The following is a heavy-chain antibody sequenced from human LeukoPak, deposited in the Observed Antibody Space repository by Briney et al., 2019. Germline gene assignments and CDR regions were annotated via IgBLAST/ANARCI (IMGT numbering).Heavy chain of an antibody. Sequence: SETLSLTCTVSGGSLSSGSYYWSWIRQPAGKGLEWIGRIYTSGSTNYNPSLKSRVTISVDTSKNQFSLKLSSVTAADTAVYYCARDRGGLSPYFDYWGQGTLVTVSS. J-gene: IGHJ4*02. V-gene: IGHV4-61*02. CDR1: GGSLSSGSYY. D-gene: IGHD3-16*01. CDR2: IYTSGST. CDR3: ARDRGGLSPYFDY.